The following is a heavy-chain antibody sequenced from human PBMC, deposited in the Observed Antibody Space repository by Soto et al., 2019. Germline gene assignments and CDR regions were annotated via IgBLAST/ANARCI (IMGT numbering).Heavy chain of an antibody. CDR1: GCSISSGAYY. J-gene: IGHJ4*02. CDR2: IYYSGST. CDR3: ARYCGGGSCYEGGSSLFDY. V-gene: IGHV4-30-4*01. D-gene: IGHD2-15*01. Sequence: QVQLQESGPGLVKPSQTLSLTCTFSGCSISSGAYYWSWIRQPPGNVLECIGYIYYSGSTYYNPSRKSLVTISADTSKNQYSLKLSAVTAADTAVYYCARYCGGGSCYEGGSSLFDYWGQGTLVTLSS.